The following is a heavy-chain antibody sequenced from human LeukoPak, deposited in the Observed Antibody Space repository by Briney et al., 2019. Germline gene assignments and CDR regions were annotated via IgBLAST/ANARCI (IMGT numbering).Heavy chain of an antibody. Sequence: GGPLRLSCAGSGFTFSTYGVSWVRQAPGKGLERVSGISTSGSTYYADPVKGRFTISRDNSKNTLYLQMNSLRAEDTAVYYCATDLGSSRPNFWGQGILVTVSS. D-gene: IGHD6-13*01. CDR2: ISTSGST. CDR3: ATDLGSSRPNF. J-gene: IGHJ4*02. V-gene: IGHV3-23*01. CDR1: GFTFSTYG.